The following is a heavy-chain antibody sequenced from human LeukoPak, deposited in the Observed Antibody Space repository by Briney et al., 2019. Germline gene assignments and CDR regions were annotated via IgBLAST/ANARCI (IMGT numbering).Heavy chain of an antibody. D-gene: IGHD6-19*01. V-gene: IGHV3-21*01. CDR3: ARGSYSSGWYVHY. Sequence: PGGSLRLSCAASGFTVSSNYMSWVRQAPGKGLEWVSSISSSSSYIYYADSVKGRFTISRDNAKNSLYLQMNSLRAEDTAVYYCARGSYSSGWYVHYWGQGTLVTVSS. CDR1: GFTVSSNY. J-gene: IGHJ4*02. CDR2: ISSSSSYI.